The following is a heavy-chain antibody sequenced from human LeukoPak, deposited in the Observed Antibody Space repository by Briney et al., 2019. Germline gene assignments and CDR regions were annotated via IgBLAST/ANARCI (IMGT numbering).Heavy chain of an antibody. D-gene: IGHD6-13*01. Sequence: GGSLRLSCATSGFSLSRNGMHWVRPAAGEGVVGVSRINSDASTTTYADSVKGRFTISRDNAKNTLYLQMNSLRAEDTAVYYCARSGIAEYYFDYWGQGTLVTVAS. J-gene: IGHJ4*02. CDR3: ARSGIAEYYFDY. CDR2: INSDASTT. CDR1: GFSLSRNG. V-gene: IGHV3-74*01.